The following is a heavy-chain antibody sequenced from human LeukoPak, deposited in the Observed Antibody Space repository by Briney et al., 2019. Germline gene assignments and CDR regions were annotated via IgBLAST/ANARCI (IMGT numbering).Heavy chain of an antibody. J-gene: IGHJ4*02. CDR1: GGSFSTYY. V-gene: IGHV4-34*01. CDR2: INHSGST. CDR3: ASDYFDRTGYYGFIY. D-gene: IGHD3-22*01. Sequence: SETLSLTCAVYGGSFSTYYWSWIRQPPGKGLEWIGEINHSGSTNNNPSLKSRVTISVDMSKKQFSLRLSSVTAADTAIYYCASDYFDRTGYYGFIYWGQGSLVTISS.